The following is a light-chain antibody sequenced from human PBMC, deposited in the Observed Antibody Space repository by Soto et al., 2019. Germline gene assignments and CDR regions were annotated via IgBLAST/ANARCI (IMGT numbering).Light chain of an antibody. V-gene: IGLV2-14*01. J-gene: IGLJ1*01. Sequence: QSALTQPASLPGSPGQSITISCTGTSSDVGGYNYVSWYQQHPGKAPKLMIYDVSNRPSGVSNRFSGSKSGNTASLTISGLQAEDEADYYCSSYTSSSTNVFGTGTKVTVL. CDR3: SSYTSSSTNV. CDR1: SSDVGGYNY. CDR2: DVS.